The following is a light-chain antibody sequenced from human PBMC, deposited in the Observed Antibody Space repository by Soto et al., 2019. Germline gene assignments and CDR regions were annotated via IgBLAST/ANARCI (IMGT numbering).Light chain of an antibody. CDR2: GAS. CDR1: QSVSSNY. Sequence: ESVLTQSPGTLSLSPWERATLSCRASQSVSSNYLAWYQQKPGQAPRLLIYGASSRATGIPDRFSGSGSGTDFTLTISSLQPEDFATYYCQQNFNFPRTFGQGTKVDIK. J-gene: IGKJ1*01. V-gene: IGKV3-20*01. CDR3: QQNFNFPRT.